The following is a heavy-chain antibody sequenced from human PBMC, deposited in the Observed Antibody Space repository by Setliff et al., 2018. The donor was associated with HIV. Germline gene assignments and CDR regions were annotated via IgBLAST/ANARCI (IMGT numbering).Heavy chain of an antibody. CDR1: EFSVSSNT. D-gene: IGHD3-3*01. V-gene: IGHV3-15*01. Sequence: PGGSLRLSCAGSEFSVSSNTMSWIRQAPGKGLEWVGRIKSKSDGGTRDYAAPVKGRFSLSRDDSKNTLYLQMNSLKIEDTAVYFCTTDDGDPYYDSWSAYSLPPLWGQGTLVTVSS. CDR2: IKSKSDGGTR. CDR3: TTDDGDPYYDSWSAYSLPPL. J-gene: IGHJ4*02.